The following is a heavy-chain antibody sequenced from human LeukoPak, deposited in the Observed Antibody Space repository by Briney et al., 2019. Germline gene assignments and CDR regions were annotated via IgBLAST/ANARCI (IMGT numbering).Heavy chain of an antibody. CDR3: AKVDHSSGYSDY. D-gene: IGHD3-22*01. CDR2: ISWNSGSV. Sequence: PGRSLRLSCAASGFTFGDYAMRWVRQGLGKGLEWVSGISWNSGSVGYADSAKGRFTISRDNAKNSLYLQMNSLRPEDTALYYCAKVDHSSGYSDYWGQGTLVTVSS. CDR1: GFTFGDYA. J-gene: IGHJ4*02. V-gene: IGHV3-9*01.